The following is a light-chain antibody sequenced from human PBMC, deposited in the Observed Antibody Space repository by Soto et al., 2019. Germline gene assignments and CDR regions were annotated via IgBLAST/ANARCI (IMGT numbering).Light chain of an antibody. CDR1: QDIRNY. CDR3: QEYNIAPLT. V-gene: IGKV1-27*01. J-gene: IGKJ4*01. Sequence: DIQMTQSPSSLSASVGDRVTISCRASQDIRNYLAWYQQKPGKVPRLLISGASTLQSGVPYRIGGSGSGTDFTLTISSLQPEDVATYYCQEYNIAPLTFGGGTKVEIK. CDR2: GAS.